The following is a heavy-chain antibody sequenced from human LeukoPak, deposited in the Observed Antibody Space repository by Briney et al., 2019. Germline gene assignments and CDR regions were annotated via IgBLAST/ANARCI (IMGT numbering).Heavy chain of an antibody. CDR2: IGAYNGNT. J-gene: IGHJ4*02. V-gene: IGHV1-18*01. D-gene: IGHD3-22*01. CDR3: ARDRYFDSGVYYYNLDF. CDR1: GYSFTNHA. Sequence: ASVKVSCKASGYSFTNHAINWLRQAPGQGLEWMGWIGAYNGNTNYAQKFQGRVTMTTDTSTSTAYMELGSLRSDDTAVYFCARDRYFDSGVYYYNLDFWGQGTLVTVSS.